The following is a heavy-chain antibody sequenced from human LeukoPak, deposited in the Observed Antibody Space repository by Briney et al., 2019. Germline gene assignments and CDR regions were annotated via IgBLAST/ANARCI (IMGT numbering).Heavy chain of an antibody. Sequence: GGSLRLSCAASGFTFSSYWMSWVRQAPGKGLEWVANIKQDGSEKYYVDSVKGRFTISRDNAKNSLYLQMNSLRAEDTAVYYCARAARMITMVRGVIITQGARHPPYFDYWGQGTLVTVSS. V-gene: IGHV3-7*01. CDR1: GFTFSSYW. D-gene: IGHD3-10*01. J-gene: IGHJ4*02. CDR2: IKQDGSEK. CDR3: ARAARMITMVRGVIITQGARHPPYFDY.